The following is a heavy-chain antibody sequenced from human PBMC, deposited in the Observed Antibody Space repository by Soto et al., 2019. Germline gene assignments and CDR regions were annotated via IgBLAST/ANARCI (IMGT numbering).Heavy chain of an antibody. CDR2: ISHTGTT. J-gene: IGHJ5*02. V-gene: IGHV4-4*02. CDR1: GDSISGSQW. D-gene: IGHD3-16*01. CDR3: ARMATFGSLNWFDP. Sequence: PSETLSLTCAVSGDSISGSQWWSWVRLPPGKGLEWIGEISHTGTTNYNPSLKSRVTMSVDKPKNQFSLNLTSVTAADTAVYYCARMATFGSLNWFDPWGQGTLVTVSS.